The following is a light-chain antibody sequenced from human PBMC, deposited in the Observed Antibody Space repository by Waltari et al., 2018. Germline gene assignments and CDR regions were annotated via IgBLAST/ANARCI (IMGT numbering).Light chain of an antibody. CDR2: EVT. CDR1: NSDVESYNR. J-gene: IGLJ3*02. CDR3: GLLTNSYTWV. Sequence: QSALAQPPSVSGFPGQSVTFSCTAINSDVESYNRVSWYHQPPGTAPKLMIYEVTERPSGVPDRFSGSKSGNTASLTISGLQPEDAAYYYCGLLTNSYTWVFGGGTKVTVL. V-gene: IGLV2-18*01.